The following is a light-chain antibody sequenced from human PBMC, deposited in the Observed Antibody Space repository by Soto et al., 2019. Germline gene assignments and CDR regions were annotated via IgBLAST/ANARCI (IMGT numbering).Light chain of an antibody. CDR1: QGSYTY. CDR2: AAS. Sequence: DIQMTQSPSSLSASVGDRVTLTCRASQGSYTYLAWYQQKPGKVPRLLIYAASTLQSGVPSWFSGSGSGTDFTLTISCLQPEDVATYYCQKYNSAPALTFGGGTKVEIK. V-gene: IGKV1-27*01. CDR3: QKYNSAPALT. J-gene: IGKJ4*01.